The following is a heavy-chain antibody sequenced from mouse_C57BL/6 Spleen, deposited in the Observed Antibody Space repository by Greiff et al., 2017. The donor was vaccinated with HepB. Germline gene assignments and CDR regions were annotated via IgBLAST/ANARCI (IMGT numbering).Heavy chain of an antibody. Sequence: QVQLQQPGAELVKPGASVKMSCKASGYTFTSYWITWVKQRPGQGLEWIGDIYPGSGSTNYNEKFKSKATLTVDTSSSTAYMQLSSLTSEDSVVYYCARSREYGSSWFAYWGQGTLVTVSA. CDR2: IYPGSGST. D-gene: IGHD1-1*01. V-gene: IGHV1-55*01. CDR1: GYTFTSYW. CDR3: ARSREYGSSWFAY. J-gene: IGHJ3*01.